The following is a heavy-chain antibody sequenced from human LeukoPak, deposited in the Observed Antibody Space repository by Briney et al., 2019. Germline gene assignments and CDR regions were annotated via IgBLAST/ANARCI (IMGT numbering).Heavy chain of an antibody. V-gene: IGHV4-59*01. CDR3: ASGSYGKSVHFDY. D-gene: IGHD5-18*01. Sequence: PSETLSLTCTVSGGSISSYYWSWIRQPPGKGLEWIGYVYYSGSTYYNPSLKSRVTMSVDTSKNQFSLRLSSVTAADTAVYYCASGSYGKSVHFDYWGQGTLVTVSS. CDR1: GGSISSYY. J-gene: IGHJ4*02. CDR2: VYYSGST.